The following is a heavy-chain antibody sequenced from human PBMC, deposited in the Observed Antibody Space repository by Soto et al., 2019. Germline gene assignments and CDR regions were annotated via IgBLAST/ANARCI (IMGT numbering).Heavy chain of an antibody. D-gene: IGHD3-9*01. CDR2: TNPSDGST. Sequence: ASVQVSCKASGYSLTSYYMHWVRRAPGQGLEWMGITNPSDGSTNYARKFQGRVTITSDTSTSTVYMEMASLRSEDTAMYYCARIVNYDILTDYEYYVMDVWGQGSTVTVYS. CDR3: ARIVNYDILTDYEYYVMDV. CDR1: GYSLTSYY. V-gene: IGHV1-46*01. J-gene: IGHJ6*02.